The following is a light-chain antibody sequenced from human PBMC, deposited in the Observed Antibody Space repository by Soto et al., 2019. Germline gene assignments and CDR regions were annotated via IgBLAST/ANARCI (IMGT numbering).Light chain of an antibody. CDR1: QSVSSSY. Sequence: EIVLTQSPGTLSLSPGERATLSCRASQSVSSSYLAWYQQKPGQAPRLLIYGASSRATGIPDRFSGSGSGTDFTLTMSRLEPEDFAVYYCQQYGSSPALYTFGQGTKLEIK. CDR2: GAS. V-gene: IGKV3-20*01. CDR3: QQYGSSPALYT. J-gene: IGKJ2*01.